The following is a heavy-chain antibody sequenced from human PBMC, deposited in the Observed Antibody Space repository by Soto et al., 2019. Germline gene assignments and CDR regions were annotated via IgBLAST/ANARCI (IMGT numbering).Heavy chain of an antibody. Sequence: EVQLLESGGGLVQPGGSLRLSCAASGFTFRSYAMNWVRQAPGQGLEWVSSITGGGGNTYYADSVKGRFTISTDNSKNTLYLQMNSLRAEDTAVYCCAKGANVNSMYFFDYWGQGTLVTVSS. CDR1: GFTFRSYA. J-gene: IGHJ4*02. D-gene: IGHD3-10*02. CDR3: AKGANVNSMYFFDY. CDR2: ITGGGGNT. V-gene: IGHV3-23*01.